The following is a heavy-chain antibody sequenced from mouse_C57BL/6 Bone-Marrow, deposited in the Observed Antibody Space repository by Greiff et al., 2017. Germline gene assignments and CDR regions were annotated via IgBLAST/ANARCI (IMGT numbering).Heavy chain of an antibody. J-gene: IGHJ3*01. CDR1: GYTFTSYG. CDR2: IYPRSGNT. CDR3: ARDGIYGSSRFAY. V-gene: IGHV1-81*01. Sequence: QVQLQQSGAELARPGASVKLSCKASGYTFTSYGISWVKQSTGQGLEWIGEIYPRSGNTYYNEKFKGKATLTADKSSSTAYMELRSLTSEDSAVYFCARDGIYGSSRFAYWGQGTLVTVSA. D-gene: IGHD1-1*01.